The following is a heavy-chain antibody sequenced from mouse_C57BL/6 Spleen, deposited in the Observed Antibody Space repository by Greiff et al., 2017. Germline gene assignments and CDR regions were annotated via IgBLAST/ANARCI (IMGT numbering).Heavy chain of an antibody. CDR2: IYPGNSDT. J-gene: IGHJ2*01. CDR1: GYTFTSYW. V-gene: IGHV1-5*01. D-gene: IGHD4-1*01. Sequence: EVQLQQSGTVLARPGASVKMSCKTSGYTFTSYWMHWVKQRPGQGLEWIGAIYPGNSDTSYNQKFKGKAKLTAVTSASTAYMELSSLTNEDSAVYYCTRDFLTVYYFDYWGQGTTLTVSS. CDR3: TRDFLTVYYFDY.